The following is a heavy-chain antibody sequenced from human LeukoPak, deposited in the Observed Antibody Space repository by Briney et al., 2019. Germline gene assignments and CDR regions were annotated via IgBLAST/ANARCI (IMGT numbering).Heavy chain of an antibody. J-gene: IGHJ4*02. V-gene: IGHV3-23*01. CDR2: ISGSGGST. CDR1: GFTFSSYA. D-gene: IGHD7-27*01. Sequence: PGGSLRLSCAASGFTFSSYAMSWVRQAPGKGLEWVSAISGSGGSTYYADSVKGQFTISRDNSKNTLYLQMNSLRAEDTAVYYCAKDRRGNWGSGGGIDYWGQGTLVTVSS. CDR3: AKDRRGNWGSGGGIDY.